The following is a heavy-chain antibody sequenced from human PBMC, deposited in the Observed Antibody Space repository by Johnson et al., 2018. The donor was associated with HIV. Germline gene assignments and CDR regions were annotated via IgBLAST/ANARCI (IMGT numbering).Heavy chain of an antibody. V-gene: IGHV3-64*01. J-gene: IGHJ3*02. CDR1: GFTYSSDG. D-gene: IGHD6-19*01. Sequence: VQPVESGGGVVQPGRSLRLSCAASGFTYSSDGMHWVRQAPGKGLDFVSAISSTGGSTYYANSVKGSCPISRDNSKNTLYLQMVSLRADDMAVYYCAGDSEDSIGFGAFDILGQGTVVTVSS. CDR2: ISSTGGST. CDR3: AGDSEDSIGFGAFDI.